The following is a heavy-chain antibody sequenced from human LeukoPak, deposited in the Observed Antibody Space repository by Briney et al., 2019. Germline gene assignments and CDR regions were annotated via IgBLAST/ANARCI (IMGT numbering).Heavy chain of an antibody. Sequence: PSGTLSLTCTVSGGSISSYYWSWIRQPPGKGLEWIGHIHYSGGTTYNPSLKSRVTMSVDTSKNQFSLKLNSVTAADTAIYYCARLTPSSGCYDSWGQGTLVTVSS. D-gene: IGHD6-19*01. CDR3: ARLTPSSGCYDS. CDR1: GGSISSYY. V-gene: IGHV4-59*01. J-gene: IGHJ4*02. CDR2: IHYSGGT.